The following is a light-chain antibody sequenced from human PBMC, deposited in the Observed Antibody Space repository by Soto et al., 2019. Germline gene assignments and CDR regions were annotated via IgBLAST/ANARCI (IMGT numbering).Light chain of an antibody. CDR3: QQYGGSPLIT. Sequence: EIVMTQSPATLSVSPGERVTLSCRASQSVSSNLAWYQQKPGQSPRLLIYGASTRATGIPARFSGSGSGTEFTLTISSLQSEDFAVYYCQQYGGSPLITFGQGTRLEI. CDR2: GAS. V-gene: IGKV3-15*01. CDR1: QSVSSN. J-gene: IGKJ5*01.